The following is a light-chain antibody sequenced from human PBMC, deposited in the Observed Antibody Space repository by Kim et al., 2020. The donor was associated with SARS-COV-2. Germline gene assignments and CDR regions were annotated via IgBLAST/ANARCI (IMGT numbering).Light chain of an antibody. CDR1: SLRNYY. J-gene: IGLJ3*02. V-gene: IGLV3-19*01. CDR2: GRN. CDR3: NSRDSSGKHLV. Sequence: SSELTQDPAVSVALGQTVRITCQGDSLRNYYASWYQQKPRQAPVVVIYGRNDRPSGIPDRFSGSNSGNTASLTITGAQAEDEANYCCNSRDSSGKHLVFGGGTQLTVL.